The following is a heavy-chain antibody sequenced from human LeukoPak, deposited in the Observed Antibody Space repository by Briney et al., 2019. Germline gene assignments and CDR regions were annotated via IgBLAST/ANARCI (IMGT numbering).Heavy chain of an antibody. CDR2: INPSGGST. D-gene: IGHD6-19*01. CDR3: ARDSGWYGRGAFDI. CDR1: GYAFTSYY. V-gene: IGHV1-46*01. J-gene: IGHJ3*02. Sequence: ASVKVSCKASGYAFTSYYMHWVRQAPGQGLGWMGIINPSGGSTSYAQKFQGRVTMTRDMSTSTVYMELSSLRSEDTAVYYCARDSGWYGRGAFDIWGQGTMVTVSS.